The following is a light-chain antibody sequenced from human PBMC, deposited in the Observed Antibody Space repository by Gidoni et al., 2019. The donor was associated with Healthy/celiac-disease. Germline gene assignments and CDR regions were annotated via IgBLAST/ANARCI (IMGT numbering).Light chain of an antibody. CDR3: QQYNNCPLT. CDR1: QSVISN. CDR2: CAS. J-gene: IGKJ4*01. V-gene: IGKV3-15*01. Sequence: EKVMMQSPGTLSVSPGERATLSCTASQSVISNLAWYQQKHGPAPRLLIYCASTRATGIPARFSGRGSGTEFTLTISSLQSEDFAVYYCQQYNNCPLTFGGGTKVEIK.